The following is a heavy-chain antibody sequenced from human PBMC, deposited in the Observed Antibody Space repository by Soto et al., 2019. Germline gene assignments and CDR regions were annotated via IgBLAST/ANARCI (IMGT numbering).Heavy chain of an antibody. V-gene: IGHV3-33*01. D-gene: IGHD6-6*01. CDR3: ARPSSSQDYFDY. J-gene: IGHJ4*02. CDR2: IWYDGSNK. CDR1: GLNFSSYC. Sequence: GGSLRLSCAASGLNFSSYCMHWVRQAPGKGLEWVAVIWYDGSNKYYADSVKGRFTISRDNSKNTLYLQMNSLRAEDTAVYYCARPSSSQDYFDYWGQGTLVTVSS.